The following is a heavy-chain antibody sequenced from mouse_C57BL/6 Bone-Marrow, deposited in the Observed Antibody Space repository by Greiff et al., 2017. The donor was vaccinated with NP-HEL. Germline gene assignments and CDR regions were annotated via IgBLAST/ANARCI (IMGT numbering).Heavy chain of an antibody. Sequence: EVQGVESGGGLVKPGGSLKLSCAASGFTFSSYAMSWVRQTPEKRLEWVATISDGGSYTYYPDNVKGRFTISRDNAKNNLYLQMSHLKSEDTAMYYCARGPPYYSPAWFAYWGQGTLVTVSA. CDR1: GFTFSSYA. CDR2: ISDGGSYT. V-gene: IGHV5-4*01. CDR3: ARGPPYYSPAWFAY. D-gene: IGHD2-12*01. J-gene: IGHJ3*01.